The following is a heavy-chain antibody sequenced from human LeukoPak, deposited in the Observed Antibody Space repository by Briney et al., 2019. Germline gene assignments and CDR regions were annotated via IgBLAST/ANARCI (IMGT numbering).Heavy chain of an antibody. J-gene: IGHJ4*02. V-gene: IGHV5-51*01. D-gene: IGHD6-6*01. CDR3: ARRGSIASRGLDY. Sequence: LGESLKISCEGSGYSFSTYWIAWVRQMPGKGLVWMGIIYPGDSDTKYSPSFQGQVTISADKSINTASLQWSSLKASDTAMYYCARRGSIASRGLDYWGQGTLVTVSS. CDR2: IYPGDSDT. CDR1: GYSFSTYW.